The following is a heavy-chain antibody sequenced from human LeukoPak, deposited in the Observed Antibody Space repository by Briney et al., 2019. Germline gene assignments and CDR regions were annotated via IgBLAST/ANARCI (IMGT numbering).Heavy chain of an antibody. CDR2: ISSSSNAI. CDR1: GFTFSSHS. D-gene: IGHD3-10*01. Sequence: GGSLRLSCAASGFTFSSHSMNWVRQAPGKGLEWVSYISSSSNAIHYADSVKGRFTISRDNAKNSLYLQMNSLRAEDTAVYFCARGYDSGVSFYWGQGTLVTVSS. J-gene: IGHJ4*02. CDR3: ARGYDSGVSFY. V-gene: IGHV3-48*01.